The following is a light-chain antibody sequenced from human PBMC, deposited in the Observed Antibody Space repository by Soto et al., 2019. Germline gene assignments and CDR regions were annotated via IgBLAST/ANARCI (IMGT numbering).Light chain of an antibody. CDR1: QSVSIY. CDR3: QQHNTSPLT. V-gene: IGKV3-15*01. Sequence: EIVMTQSPATLSVSPGERATLSCRASQSVSIYLAWYQQKSGQAPRLLISGASTRATGIPARFSGSGSGTESTLSISRLHSEYFAVYCWQQHNTSPLTFGGGTKVEIK. CDR2: GAS. J-gene: IGKJ4*01.